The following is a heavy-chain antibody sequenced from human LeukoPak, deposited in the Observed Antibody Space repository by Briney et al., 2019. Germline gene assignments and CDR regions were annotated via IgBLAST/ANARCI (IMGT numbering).Heavy chain of an antibody. CDR1: GGSISSSSYY. Sequence: SETLSLTCTVSGGSISSSSYYWGWIRQPPGKGLEWIGYIYYSGSTNYNPSLKSRVTISVDTSKNQFSLKLSSVTAADTAVYYCARDTYDSSGYPYYYMDVWGKGTTVTVSS. J-gene: IGHJ6*03. V-gene: IGHV4-61*01. D-gene: IGHD3-22*01. CDR2: IYYSGST. CDR3: ARDTYDSSGYPYYYMDV.